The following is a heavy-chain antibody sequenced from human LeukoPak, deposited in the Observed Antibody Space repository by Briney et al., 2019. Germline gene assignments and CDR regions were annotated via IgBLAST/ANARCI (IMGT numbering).Heavy chain of an antibody. J-gene: IGHJ4*02. D-gene: IGHD3-10*01. V-gene: IGHV4-59*01. Sequence: SETLSLTCTVSGGSISSYYWSWIRQPPGKGLEWIGYIYYSGSTNYNPSLKSRVTISVDTSKNQFSLKLSSVTAADTAVYYCARAKVREMNSDYWGQGTLVTVSS. CDR1: GGSISSYY. CDR3: ARAKVREMNSDY. CDR2: IYYSGST.